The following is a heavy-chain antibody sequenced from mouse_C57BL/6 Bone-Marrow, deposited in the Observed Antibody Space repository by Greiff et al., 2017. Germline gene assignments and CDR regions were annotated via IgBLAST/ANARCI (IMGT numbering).Heavy chain of an antibody. Sequence: QVQLQQPGAELVMPGASVKLSCKASGYTFTSYWMHWVKQRPGQGLEWIGEIDPSDSYTNYNQKFKGKSTLTVDKSSSTAYMQLSSLTSEDSAVYYCARDLIITTVVAPDDGGKGTTLTVSS. CDR3: ARDLIITTVVAPDD. CDR2: IDPSDSYT. V-gene: IGHV1-69*01. CDR1: GYTFTSYW. D-gene: IGHD1-1*01. J-gene: IGHJ2*01.